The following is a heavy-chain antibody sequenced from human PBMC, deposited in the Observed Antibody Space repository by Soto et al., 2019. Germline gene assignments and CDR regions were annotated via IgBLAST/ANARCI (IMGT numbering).Heavy chain of an antibody. V-gene: IGHV4-34*01. CDR2: INHSGST. CDR1: GGSFSGYY. CDR3: ARGGRYSSSWYLKPYWSDP. D-gene: IGHD6-13*01. Sequence: QVQLQQWGAGLLKPSETLSLTCAVYGGSFSGYYWSWIRQPPGKGLEWIGEINHSGSTNYNPSLKSRVPISGDTSKNRFPLRRSSVTAAATAVYYCARGGRYSSSWYLKPYWSDPWGKETLVT. J-gene: IGHJ5*02.